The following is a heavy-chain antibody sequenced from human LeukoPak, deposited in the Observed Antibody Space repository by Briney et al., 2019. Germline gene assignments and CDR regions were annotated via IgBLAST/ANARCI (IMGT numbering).Heavy chain of an antibody. Sequence: SVKVSCKASGGTFSSYAISWVRQAPGQGLEWMGGIIPIFGTANYAQKFQGRVTITTDESTSTAYMELSSLRSEDTAVYYCARDGGEAYCGGDCYTFDYWGQGTLVTVSS. CDR2: IIPIFGTA. J-gene: IGHJ4*02. V-gene: IGHV1-69*05. D-gene: IGHD2-21*02. CDR3: ARDGGEAYCGGDCYTFDY. CDR1: GGTFSSYA.